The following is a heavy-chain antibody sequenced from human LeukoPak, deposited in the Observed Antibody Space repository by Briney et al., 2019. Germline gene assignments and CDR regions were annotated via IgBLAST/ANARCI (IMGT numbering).Heavy chain of an antibody. CDR1: GFTFSSYG. CDR3: ARGGYSYGPFDY. D-gene: IGHD5-18*01. V-gene: IGHV3-33*01. Sequence: GGALRLSCAAAGFTFSSYGMHWVRQAPGKGLGGVAVILSDGSKEFYTDSVKGRFTISRDNSKNTLYLQMNSLRAEDTAVYYCARGGYSYGPFDYWGQGTLVTVSS. CDR2: ILSDGSKE. J-gene: IGHJ4*02.